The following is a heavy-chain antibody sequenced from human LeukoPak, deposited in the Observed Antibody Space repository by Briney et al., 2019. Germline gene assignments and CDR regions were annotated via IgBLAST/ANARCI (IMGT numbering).Heavy chain of an antibody. Sequence: GGSLRLSCAASGFTFSSYGMHWVRQAPGKGLEWVAFIRYDGSNKYYADSVKGRFTISRDNSKNTLYLQMNSLRAEDTAVYYCAKDHSSGWYGGTPFDYWGQGTLVTVSS. CDR3: AKDHSSGWYGGTPFDY. CDR2: IRYDGSNK. CDR1: GFTFSSYG. D-gene: IGHD6-19*01. V-gene: IGHV3-30*02. J-gene: IGHJ4*02.